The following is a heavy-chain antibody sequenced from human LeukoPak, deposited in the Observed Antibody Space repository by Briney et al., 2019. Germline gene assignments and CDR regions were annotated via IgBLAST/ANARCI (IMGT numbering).Heavy chain of an antibody. CDR3: ASLTTAEAFDI. V-gene: IGHV4-59*12. Sequence: SETLSLTCTVSGASTSSYYWTWIRQPPGKGLEWIGYIYYSGSTNYNPSLKSRVTISVDTSKNQFSLNLFSVTAADTAVYYCASLTTAEAFDIWGQGTMVTVSS. CDR1: GASTSSYY. D-gene: IGHD3-22*01. CDR2: IYYSGST. J-gene: IGHJ3*02.